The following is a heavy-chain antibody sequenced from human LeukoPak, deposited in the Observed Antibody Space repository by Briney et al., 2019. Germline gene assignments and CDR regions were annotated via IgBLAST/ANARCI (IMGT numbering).Heavy chain of an antibody. D-gene: IGHD4-11*01. Sequence: PSETLSLTCAVYGGSFSGYYWSWIRQPPGKGLEWIGEINHSGSTNYNPSLKSRATISVDTSKNQFSLKLSSVTAADTAVYYCARARRTTVTTRKQNWFDPWGQGTLVTVSS. CDR3: ARARRTTVTTRKQNWFDP. CDR2: INHSGST. J-gene: IGHJ5*02. CDR1: GGSFSGYY. V-gene: IGHV4-34*01.